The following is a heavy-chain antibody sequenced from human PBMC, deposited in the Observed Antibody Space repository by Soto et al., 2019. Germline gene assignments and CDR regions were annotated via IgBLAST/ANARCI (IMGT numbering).Heavy chain of an antibody. V-gene: IGHV2-26*01. CDR3: AREMSYSSTWRGLFYYYGVDV. J-gene: IGHJ6*02. Sequence: QVTLKESGPVLVKPTETLTLTCTVSGFSLSTTIMGVSWIRQPPGKALEWLAHIFSNDEKSYSTSLKSRLTSSNDTRQXXVXLXXTNIETVDTATYCCAREMSYSSTWRGLFYYYGVDVGGQGTTVTVSS. CDR1: GFSLSTTIMG. CDR2: IFSNDEK. D-gene: IGHD6-13*01.